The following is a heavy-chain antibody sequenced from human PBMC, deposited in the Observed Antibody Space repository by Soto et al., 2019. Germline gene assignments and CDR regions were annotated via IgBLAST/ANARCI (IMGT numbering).Heavy chain of an antibody. CDR3: ARDWQGTGENWFDP. CDR1: GYTFTSYA. CDR2: INAGNGNT. J-gene: IGHJ5*02. V-gene: IGHV1-3*01. D-gene: IGHD7-27*01. Sequence: QVQLVQSGAEVKKPGASVKVSCKASGYTFTSYAMHWVRQAPGQRLEWMGWINAGNGNTKYSQKFQGRVTITRDTSASTAYMELSSLRSEDTAVYYCARDWQGTGENWFDPWGQGTLVTVSS.